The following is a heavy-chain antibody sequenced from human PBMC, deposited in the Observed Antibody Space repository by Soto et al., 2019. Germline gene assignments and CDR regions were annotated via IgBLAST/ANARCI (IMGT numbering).Heavy chain of an antibody. D-gene: IGHD3-16*01. CDR2: IFSSGTT. CDR1: PDSIGSGNKS. Sequence: SETLSLTCTVSPDSIGSGNKSWSWIRQAPGKGLEWIGYIFSSGTTYYNPSLKRRLTTSLDTSQNQFSLELNSVGAADTAVYFCGRGACPFECYYAMDVWGQGTTVTVSS. CDR3: GRGACPFECYYAMDV. V-gene: IGHV4-30-4*02. J-gene: IGHJ6*02.